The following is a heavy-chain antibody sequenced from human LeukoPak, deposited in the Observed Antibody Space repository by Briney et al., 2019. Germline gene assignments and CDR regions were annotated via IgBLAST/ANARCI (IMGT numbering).Heavy chain of an antibody. D-gene: IGHD6-13*01. J-gene: IGHJ6*03. Sequence: SETLSLTCTVSGGSISSYYWSWIRQPPGKGLEWIGYIYYSGSTYYNPSLKSRVTISVDTSKNQFSLKLSSVTAADTAVYYCARVMSRSSWSRIYYYYYYYMDVWGKGTTVTVSS. CDR3: ARVMSRSSWSRIYYYYYYYMDV. CDR1: GGSISSYY. V-gene: IGHV4-59*12. CDR2: IYYSGST.